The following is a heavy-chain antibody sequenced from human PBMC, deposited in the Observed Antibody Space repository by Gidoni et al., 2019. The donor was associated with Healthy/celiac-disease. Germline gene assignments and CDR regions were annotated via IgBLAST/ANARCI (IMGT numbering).Heavy chain of an antibody. CDR1: GFTFGSYE. J-gene: IGHJ6*02. V-gene: IGHV3-48*03. Sequence: EVQLVESGGGLVQPGGSLRLYCAASGFTFGSYEMNWVRQDPGKGLEWVSYISSSGSTIYYADSVKGRFTISRDNAKNSLYLQMNSLRAEDTAVYYCARDRRIAARPYYYYYGMDVWGQGTTVTVSS. D-gene: IGHD6-6*01. CDR3: ARDRRIAARPYYYYYGMDV. CDR2: ISSSGSTI.